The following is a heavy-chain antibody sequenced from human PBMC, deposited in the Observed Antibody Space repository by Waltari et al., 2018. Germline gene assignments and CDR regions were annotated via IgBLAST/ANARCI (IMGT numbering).Heavy chain of an antibody. Sequence: QLQLQESGPGLVKPSETLSLTCPVPGSISRTTYYWGWIRQPPGKGLEWIGSMSSSGHTYYNPSLKSRVTISVDTSKIQFSLRLSSVTAADTAVYYCARRSRGSGSYAFGAFDIWGQGTMVIVSS. D-gene: IGHD1-26*01. J-gene: IGHJ3*02. CDR2: MSSSGHT. CDR1: GSISRTTYY. CDR3: ARRSRGSGSYAFGAFDI. V-gene: IGHV4-39*01.